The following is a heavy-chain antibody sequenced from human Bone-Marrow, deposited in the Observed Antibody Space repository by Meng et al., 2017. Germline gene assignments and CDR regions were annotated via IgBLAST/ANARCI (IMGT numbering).Heavy chain of an antibody. CDR3: ARGQQHGSRTSCYGPGFDY. V-gene: IGHV4-59*01. CDR2: IYYSGST. Sequence: SETLSLTCTVSGGSISSYYWSWIRQPPGKGLEWIGYIYYSGSTNYNPSLKSRVTISVDTSKNQFSLKLSSVTAADTAVYYCARGQQHGSRTSCYGPGFDYWGQGTLVTVSS. J-gene: IGHJ4*02. D-gene: IGHD2-2*01. CDR1: GGSISSYY.